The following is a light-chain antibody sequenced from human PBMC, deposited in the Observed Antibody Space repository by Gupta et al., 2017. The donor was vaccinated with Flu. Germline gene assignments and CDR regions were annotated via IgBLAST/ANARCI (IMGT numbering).Light chain of an antibody. J-gene: IGLJ3*02. Sequence: SSYNIGNNYVSWYQQLPGTAPKLLIYENNKRPSGIPDRFSGSKSGTSATLGITGLQTGDEADYYCGTWDNSLDSWVFGGGTKLPVL. V-gene: IGLV1-51*02. CDR2: ENN. CDR1: SYNIGNNY. CDR3: GTWDNSLDSWV.